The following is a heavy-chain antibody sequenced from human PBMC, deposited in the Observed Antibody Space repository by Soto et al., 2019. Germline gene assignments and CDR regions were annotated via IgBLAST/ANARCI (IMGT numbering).Heavy chain of an antibody. CDR1: GGSFSGYY. V-gene: IGHV4-34*01. J-gene: IGHJ6*02. D-gene: IGHD2-2*01. Sequence: SETLSLTCAVYGGSFSGYYWSWIRQPPGKGLEWIGEINHSGSTNYNPSLKSRVTISVDTSKNQFSLKLSSVTAADTAVYYCARSLDIVVVPATAGMDVWGQGTTVTVSS. CDR3: ARSLDIVVVPATAGMDV. CDR2: INHSGST.